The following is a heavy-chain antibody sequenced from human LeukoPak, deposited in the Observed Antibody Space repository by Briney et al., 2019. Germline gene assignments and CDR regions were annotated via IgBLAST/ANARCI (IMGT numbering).Heavy chain of an antibody. CDR3: ARTSITMIVAGWFDP. V-gene: IGHV1-69*13. Sequence: GASVKVSCKASGYTFINYYMHWVRQAPGQGLEWMGGIIPIFGTANYAQKFQGRVTITADESTSTAYMELSSLRSEDTAVYYCARTSITMIVAGWFDPWGQGTLVTVSS. CDR1: GYTFINYY. D-gene: IGHD3-22*01. CDR2: IIPIFGTA. J-gene: IGHJ5*02.